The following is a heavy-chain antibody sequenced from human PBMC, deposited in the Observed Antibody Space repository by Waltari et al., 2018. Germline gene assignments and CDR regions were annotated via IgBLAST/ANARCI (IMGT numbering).Heavy chain of an antibody. J-gene: IGHJ4*02. D-gene: IGHD3-16*01. CDR1: GFTFSDYW. V-gene: IGHV3-7*01. CDR2: MKEDGSEI. CDR3: ARDQRGRWSPFDY. Sequence: EVQLVESGGGLVQPGGSLRLSCATSGFTFSDYWMSWVRQAPGKGLEWGADMKEDGSEIYYVDSVRGRFTNSTDNAKKSVYLQMNSRRVEDTAVYYCARDQRGRWSPFDYWGQGTLVTVSS.